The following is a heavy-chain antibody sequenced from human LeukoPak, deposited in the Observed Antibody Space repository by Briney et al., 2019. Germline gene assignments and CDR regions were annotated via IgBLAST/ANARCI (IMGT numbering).Heavy chain of an antibody. CDR3: ARWREGYDSPYFDY. CDR1: GGSISSSNW. D-gene: IGHD5-12*01. V-gene: IGHV4-4*02. J-gene: IGHJ4*02. CDR2: IYHSGST. Sequence: PSETLSLTCAVSGGSISSSNWWSWVRQPPGKGLEWIGEIYHSGSTNYNPSLKRRVTISVDKSKNQFSLKLSSVTAADTAVYYCARWREGYDSPYFDYWGQGTLVTVSS.